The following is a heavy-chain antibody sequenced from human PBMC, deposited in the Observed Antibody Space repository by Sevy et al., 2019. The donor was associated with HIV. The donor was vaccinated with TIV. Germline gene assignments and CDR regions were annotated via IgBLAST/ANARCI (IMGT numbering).Heavy chain of an antibody. Sequence: GGSLRLSCAASGFTFNDYAMHWVRQAPGKGLEWVSGISWNSGSIGYADSVKGRFTISRDNAKNSLYLQMNSLRAEDTALYYCAKDRSSSASPWFDPWGQGTLVTVSS. V-gene: IGHV3-9*01. CDR3: AKDRSSSASPWFDP. J-gene: IGHJ5*02. CDR2: ISWNSGSI. D-gene: IGHD6-6*01. CDR1: GFTFNDYA.